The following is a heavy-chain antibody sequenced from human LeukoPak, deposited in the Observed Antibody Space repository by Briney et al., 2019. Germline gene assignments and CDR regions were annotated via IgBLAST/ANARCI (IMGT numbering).Heavy chain of an antibody. CDR2: ISWNSGSI. J-gene: IGHJ6*02. CDR3: AKEDYYYYGMDV. CDR1: GFTFDDYV. Sequence: GGSLRLSCAASGFTFDDYVMHWVRQAPGKGLEWVSGISWNSGSIGYADSVKGRFTISRDNAKNSLYLQMNSLRAEDTALYYCAKEDYYYYGMDVWGQGTTVTVSS. V-gene: IGHV3-9*01.